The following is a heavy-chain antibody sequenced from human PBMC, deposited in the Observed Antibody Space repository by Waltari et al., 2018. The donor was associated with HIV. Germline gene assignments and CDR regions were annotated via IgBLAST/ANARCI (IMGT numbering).Heavy chain of an antibody. Sequence: QVQLVESGGGVVQPGRSLRLSCAASGFTFSSYARHWVRQAPGKGLEWVAVISYYGDNKYDADSVKGRFTISRDNSENTLYLQMNSLRAEDTAVYYCAKGASGWSPGYWGQGTLVTVSS. D-gene: IGHD6-19*01. CDR1: GFTFSSYA. CDR2: ISYYGDNK. J-gene: IGHJ4*02. CDR3: AKGASGWSPGY. V-gene: IGHV3-30*18.